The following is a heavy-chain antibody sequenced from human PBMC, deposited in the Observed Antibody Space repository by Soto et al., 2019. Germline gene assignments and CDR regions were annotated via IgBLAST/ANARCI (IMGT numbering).Heavy chain of an antibody. CDR2: IIPILGIA. V-gene: IGHV1-69*02. J-gene: IGHJ4*02. CDR1: GGTFSSYT. Sequence: VSCKASGGTFSSYTISWVRQAPGQGLEWMGRIIPILGIANYAQKFQGRVTVTADKSTSTAYMELGSLRSEDTAVYYCARSTSLFRSRFDYWGQGTLVTVSS. CDR3: ARSTSLFRSRFDY. D-gene: IGHD2-2*01.